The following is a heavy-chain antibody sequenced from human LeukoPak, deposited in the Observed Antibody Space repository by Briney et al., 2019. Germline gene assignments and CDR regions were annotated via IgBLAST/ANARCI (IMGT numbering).Heavy chain of an antibody. CDR1: GFTFSNYG. V-gene: IGHV3-30*03. Sequence: GGSLRLSCAASGFTFSNYGVHWVRQPPGKGREWVAFISYDGSNKYYADSVKGRFTISRENSKHTLYLQMNSLRAEDTAVYYCAREAVAGNRAFDIWGQGTMVTVSS. J-gene: IGHJ3*02. CDR2: ISYDGSNK. CDR3: AREAVAGNRAFDI. D-gene: IGHD6-19*01.